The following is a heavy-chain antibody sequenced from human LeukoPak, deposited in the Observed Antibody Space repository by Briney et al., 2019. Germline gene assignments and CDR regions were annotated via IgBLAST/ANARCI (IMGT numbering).Heavy chain of an antibody. CDR1: GGSISSYY. CDR3: ARVDYYDSSVFDY. V-gene: IGHV4-59*12. D-gene: IGHD3-22*01. Sequence: SETLPLTCTVSGGSISSYYWSWIRQPPGKGLEWIGYIYYSESTNYNPSLKSRVTISVDTSKNQFSLILNSVTAADTAVYYCARVDYYDSSVFDYWGQGTLVTVSS. CDR2: IYYSEST. J-gene: IGHJ4*02.